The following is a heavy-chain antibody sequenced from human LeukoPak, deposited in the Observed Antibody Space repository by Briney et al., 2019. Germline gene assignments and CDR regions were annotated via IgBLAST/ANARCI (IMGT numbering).Heavy chain of an antibody. CDR2: LFHSGTP. V-gene: IGHV4-59*08. J-gene: IGHJ4*02. CDR3: ARRRGWKQQLVYFDY. Sequence: PSETLSLTCTVSGGSISNYYWSWIRQPPGKGLEWIGYLFHSGTPRYNTSLKSRVTISADTSKNQFFLTLNSTTAADTAVYYCARRRGWKQQLVYFDYWGQGTLATVSS. D-gene: IGHD6-13*01. CDR1: GGSISNYY.